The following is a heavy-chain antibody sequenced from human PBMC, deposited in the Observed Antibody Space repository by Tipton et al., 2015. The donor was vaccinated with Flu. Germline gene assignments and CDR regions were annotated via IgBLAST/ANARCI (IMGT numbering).Heavy chain of an antibody. Sequence: QLVQSGAEVKKPGASVKVSCKASGYTFTSYGISWVRQAPGQGLEWMGWISAYNGNTNYAQKLQGRVTMTTDTSTSTAYMELRSLRSDDTAVYYCARGPRETYYYDSISWFDPWGQGTLVTVSS. V-gene: IGHV1-18*01. J-gene: IGHJ5*02. CDR2: ISAYNGNT. CDR3: ARGPRETYYYDSISWFDP. CDR1: GYTFTSYG. D-gene: IGHD3-22*01.